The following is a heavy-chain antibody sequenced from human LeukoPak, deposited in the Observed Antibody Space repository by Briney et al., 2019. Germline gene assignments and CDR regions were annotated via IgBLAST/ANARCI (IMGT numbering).Heavy chain of an antibody. D-gene: IGHD5-24*01. V-gene: IGHV1-46*01. CDR2: INPSGTGT. Sequence: GASVKVSCKASGYTITNNYMHWVRQAPGQGLEWMGVINPSGTGTSYAQKFQGRITTSRDTSTSTVYMELSSLRSEDTAFYYCATDHSMANTAWWFDPCGQGTLVTVSS. J-gene: IGHJ5*02. CDR3: ATDHSMANTAWWFDP. CDR1: GYTITNNY.